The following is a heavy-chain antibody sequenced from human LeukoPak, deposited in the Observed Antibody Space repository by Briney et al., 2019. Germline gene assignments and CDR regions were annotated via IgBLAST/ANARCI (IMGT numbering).Heavy chain of an antibody. V-gene: IGHV4-39*01. CDR1: GGSISSSSYC. CDR3: ARRLYSSSFNWFDP. CDR2: IYYSGST. J-gene: IGHJ5*02. Sequence: SETLSLTCTVSGGSISSSSYCWGWIRQPPGKGLEWIGSIYYSGSTYYNPSLKSRVTISVDTSKNQFSLKLSSVTAADTAVYYCARRLYSSSFNWFDPWGQGTLVTVSS. D-gene: IGHD6-6*01.